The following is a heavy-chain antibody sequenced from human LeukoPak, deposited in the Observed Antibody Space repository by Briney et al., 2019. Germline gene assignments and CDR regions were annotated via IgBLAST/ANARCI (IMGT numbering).Heavy chain of an antibody. CDR3: ARALMDSSGWYNAFDI. CDR2: IYSGGST. V-gene: IGHV3-53*01. J-gene: IGHJ3*02. CDR1: GFTVSSNY. Sequence: PGGSLRLSCAASGFTVSSNYMSWVRQAPGKGLEWVSVIYSGGSTYYADSVKGRFTISRDNSKNTLYLQMNSLRAEDTAVYYRARALMDSSGWYNAFDIWGQGTMVTVSS. D-gene: IGHD6-19*01.